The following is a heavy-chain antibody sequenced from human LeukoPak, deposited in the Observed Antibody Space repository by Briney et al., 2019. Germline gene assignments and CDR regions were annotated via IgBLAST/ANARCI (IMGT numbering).Heavy chain of an antibody. CDR3: AKDPNPFCDFWSGYK. CDR1: GFTFTGHT. J-gene: IGHJ4*02. V-gene: IGHV3-23*01. Sequence: PGGSLRLSCAASGFTFTGHTMTWLRQAPGQGLEWVSIIGGRDDRTYYADSVKGRFTISRDNSKNILYLQMNSLRAEDTAVYYCAKDPNPFCDFWSGYKWGQGTLVTVSS. D-gene: IGHD3-3*01. CDR2: IGGRDDRT.